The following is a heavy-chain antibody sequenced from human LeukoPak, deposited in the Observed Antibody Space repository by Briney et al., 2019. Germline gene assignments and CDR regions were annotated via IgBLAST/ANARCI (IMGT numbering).Heavy chain of an antibody. J-gene: IGHJ4*02. CDR3: ARDPRQSHRVYTTGDY. D-gene: IGHD6-13*01. CDR2: MKPDGSEK. CDR1: GFTFSSYW. V-gene: IGHV3-7*01. Sequence: GGSLRLSCAVSGFTFSSYWMSWVRQAPGKGLEWVANMKPDGSEKYYVDSVKGRFTISRDTSKNSLYLQMNGLRAEDTAVYYCARDPRQSHRVYTTGDYWGQGTLVTVSS.